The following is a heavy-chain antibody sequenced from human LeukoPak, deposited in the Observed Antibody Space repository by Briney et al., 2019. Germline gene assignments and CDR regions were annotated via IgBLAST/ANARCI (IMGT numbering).Heavy chain of an antibody. CDR3: AKRSRSFNWFDP. Sequence: PGGSLRPSCAASGFTFSSYGMHWVRQAPGKGLEWVAFIRYDGSNKYYADSVKGRFTISRDNSKNKLYLQMNGLRAEDTAVYYCAKRSRSFNWFDPWGQGTLVTVSS. CDR2: IRYDGSNK. CDR1: GFTFSSYG. J-gene: IGHJ5*02. D-gene: IGHD3-3*01. V-gene: IGHV3-30*02.